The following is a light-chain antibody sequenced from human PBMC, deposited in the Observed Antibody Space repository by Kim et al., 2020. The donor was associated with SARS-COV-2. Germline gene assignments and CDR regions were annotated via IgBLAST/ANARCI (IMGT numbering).Light chain of an antibody. Sequence: VSPAPRPALSCRPSHRAPTSFPSYPPPPAPAPSLLIYAASTRSTGIPARFSGSWSGTEFTLSLSSLQSEDFSVYYCHQYNSWPPYTFGLGTKLDI. J-gene: IGKJ2*01. CDR2: AAS. CDR1: HRAPTS. V-gene: IGKV3-15*01. CDR3: HQYNSWPPYT.